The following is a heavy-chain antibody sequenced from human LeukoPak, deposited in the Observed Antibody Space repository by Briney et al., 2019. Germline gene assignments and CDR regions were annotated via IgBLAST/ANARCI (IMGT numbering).Heavy chain of an antibody. V-gene: IGHV4-61*01. CDR1: GGSVSSGSYY. Sequence: RPSETLSLTCTVSGGSVSSGSYYWSWIRQPPGKGLEWIGYIYYSGSTNYNPSLKSRVTISVDTSKNQFSLKLSSVTAADTAVYYCARGLTGYYDSSGYYDAFDIWGQGTMVTVSS. CDR3: ARGLTGYYDSSGYYDAFDI. CDR2: IYYSGST. D-gene: IGHD3-22*01. J-gene: IGHJ3*02.